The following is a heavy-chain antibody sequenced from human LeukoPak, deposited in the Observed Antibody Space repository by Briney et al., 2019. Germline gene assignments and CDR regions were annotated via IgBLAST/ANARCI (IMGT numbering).Heavy chain of an antibody. CDR2: IYPGDSDT. V-gene: IGHV5-51*01. CDR1: GYSFTSYW. Sequence: GESLKISCKGSGYSFTSYWIGWVRQMPGKGLEWMGIIYPGDSDTRYSPSFQGQVTISADKSISTAYLQWSSLKASDTAMYYCATSYPDLELRNNWFDPWGQGTLVTVSS. CDR3: ATSYPDLELRNNWFDP. J-gene: IGHJ5*02. D-gene: IGHD1-7*01.